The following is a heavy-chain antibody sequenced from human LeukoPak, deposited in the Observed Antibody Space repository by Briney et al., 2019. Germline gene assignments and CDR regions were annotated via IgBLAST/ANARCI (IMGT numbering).Heavy chain of an antibody. CDR2: IYTSGST. CDR1: GGSISSGSYD. V-gene: IGHV4-61*02. J-gene: IGHJ5*02. Sequence: SETLSLTCTVSGGSISSGSYDWSWIRQPAGKGLEWIGRIYTSGSTNYNPSLKSRVTISVDTSKNQFSLKLSSVTAADTAVYYCARAMGCSGDSCYPHTRWFDPWGQGTLVTVSS. D-gene: IGHD2-15*01. CDR3: ARAMGCSGDSCYPHTRWFDP.